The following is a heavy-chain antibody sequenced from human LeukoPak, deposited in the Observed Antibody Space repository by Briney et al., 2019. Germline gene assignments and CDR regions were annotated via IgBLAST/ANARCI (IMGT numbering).Heavy chain of an antibody. J-gene: IGHJ5*02. CDR1: GGSISSYY. CDR3: ARDYPGGYGWFDP. CDR2: IYYSGST. Sequence: KPSETLSLTCTVSGGSISSYYWSWIRQPPGKGLEWTGYIYYSGSTNYNPSLKSRVTISVDTSKNQFSLKLSSVTAADTAVYYCARDYPGGYGWFDPWGQGTLVTVSS. D-gene: IGHD5-12*01. V-gene: IGHV4-59*12.